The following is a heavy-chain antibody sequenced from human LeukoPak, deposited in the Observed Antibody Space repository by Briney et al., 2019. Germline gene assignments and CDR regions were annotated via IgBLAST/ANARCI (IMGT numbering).Heavy chain of an antibody. V-gene: IGHV3-23*01. CDR2: INVNGEDT. J-gene: IGHJ4*02. D-gene: IGHD4-17*01. Sequence: GGSLRLSCAASGFTFSTYAMSWVRQAPGRGLEWVSTINVNGEDTYHADSVKGRFTFSRDNSKNTLYLHMSSLRADDTAVYYCANNSLTMVTNIPRCYFDSWGQGALVTVSS. CDR3: ANNSLTMVTNIPRCYFDS. CDR1: GFTFSTYA.